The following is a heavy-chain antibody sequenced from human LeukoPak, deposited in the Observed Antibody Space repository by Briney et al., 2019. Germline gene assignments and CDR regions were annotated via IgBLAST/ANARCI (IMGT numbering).Heavy chain of an antibody. D-gene: IGHD3-22*01. CDR1: GGSISSYY. J-gene: IGHJ4*02. Sequence: SETLSLTCTVSGGSISSYYWSWIRQPPGKGLEWIGYIYYSGSTNYNPSLKSRVTISVDTSKNQFSLKLSSVTAADTAVYYCAREGYDSSAPVGYYFDYWGQGTLVTVSS. V-gene: IGHV4-59*12. CDR2: IYYSGST. CDR3: AREGYDSSAPVGYYFDY.